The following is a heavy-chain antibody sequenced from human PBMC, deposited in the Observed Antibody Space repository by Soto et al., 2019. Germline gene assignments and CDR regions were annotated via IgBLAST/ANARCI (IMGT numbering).Heavy chain of an antibody. CDR3: ARDKITGLFDY. CDR2: INHSGST. D-gene: IGHD2-8*02. CDR1: GGSLSSYY. Sequence: SETLSLTCPVSGGSLSSYYWSWIRQPPGKGLEWIGEINHSGSTNYNPSLKSRVTISVDTSKNQFSLKLTSVTAADTAVYYCARDKITGLFDYWGQGTLVTVSS. V-gene: IGHV4-59*12. J-gene: IGHJ4*02.